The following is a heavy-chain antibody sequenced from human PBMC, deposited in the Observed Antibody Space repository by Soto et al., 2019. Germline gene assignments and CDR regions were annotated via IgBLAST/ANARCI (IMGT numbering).Heavy chain of an antibody. V-gene: IGHV1-69*13. CDR2: IIPIFGTA. CDR1: GGTFSSYA. J-gene: IGHJ4*02. Sequence: SVKVSCKASGGTFSSYAISWVRQAPGQGLEWMGGIIPIFGTANYAQKFQGRVTITADESTSTAYMELSSLRSEDTAVYYCARELTPGYYDSSGYSTPGGFDYWGQGTLVTVSS. D-gene: IGHD3-22*01. CDR3: ARELTPGYYDSSGYSTPGGFDY.